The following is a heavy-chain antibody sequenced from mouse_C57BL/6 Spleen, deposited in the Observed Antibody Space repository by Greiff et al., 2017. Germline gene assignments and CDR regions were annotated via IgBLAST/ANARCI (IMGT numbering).Heavy chain of an antibody. CDR3: ARDYYDYDDYAMDY. CDR1: GYTFTEYT. Sequence: VQLQQSGAELVKPGASVKLSCKASGYTFTEYTIHWVKQRSGQGLEWIGWFYPGSGSIKYNEKFKGKATLTADKSSSTAYMELRSLTSEDSAVXFCARDYYDYDDYAMDYWGQGTSVTVSS. J-gene: IGHJ4*01. CDR2: FYPGSGSI. V-gene: IGHV1-62-2*01. D-gene: IGHD2-4*01.